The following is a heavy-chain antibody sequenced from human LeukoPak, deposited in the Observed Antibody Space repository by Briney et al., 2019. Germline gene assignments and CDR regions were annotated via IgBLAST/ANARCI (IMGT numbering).Heavy chain of an antibody. V-gene: IGHV3-23*01. J-gene: IGHJ3*02. Sequence: PGGSLRLSCAASGFTFSSYAMSWVRQPPGKGLEWVSAIIGIGGSTYYADSVKGRFTISRDNSKNTLYLQMNSLRAEDTAVYYCARGMRKWLTRNAFDIWGQGPMVTVSS. CDR2: IIGIGGST. D-gene: IGHD6-19*01. CDR3: ARGMRKWLTRNAFDI. CDR1: GFTFSSYA.